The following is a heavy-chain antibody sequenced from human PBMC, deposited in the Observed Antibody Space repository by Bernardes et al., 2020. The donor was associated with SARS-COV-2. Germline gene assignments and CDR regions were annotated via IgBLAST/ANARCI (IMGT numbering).Heavy chain of an antibody. Sequence: GGSLRLSCAASGFTLTGFWMSWVRQAPGKGLEWVANINQDGSQKYYVDSVKGRFTISRDNARNSLYLQMNSLRAEDTAVYYCARAYTFDYYASGSYLDYWGQGTLATVSS. J-gene: IGHJ4*02. CDR3: ARAYTFDYYASGSYLDY. CDR1: GFTLTGFW. CDR2: INQDGSQK. V-gene: IGHV3-7*03. D-gene: IGHD3-10*01.